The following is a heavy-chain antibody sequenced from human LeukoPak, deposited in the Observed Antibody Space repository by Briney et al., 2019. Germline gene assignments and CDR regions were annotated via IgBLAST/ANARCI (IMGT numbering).Heavy chain of an antibody. Sequence: SVKVSCKASGGTFSSYAISWVRQAPGQGLEWMGGIIPIFGTANYAQKFQGRVTITTDESTSTAYMELRSLRSDDTAVYYCARDRQKGHFDPWGQGTLVTVSS. V-gene: IGHV1-69*05. D-gene: IGHD6-6*01. J-gene: IGHJ5*02. CDR3: ARDRQKGHFDP. CDR2: IIPIFGTA. CDR1: GGTFSSYA.